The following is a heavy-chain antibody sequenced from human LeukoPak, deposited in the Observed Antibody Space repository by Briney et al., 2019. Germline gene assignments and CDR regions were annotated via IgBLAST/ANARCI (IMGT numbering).Heavy chain of an antibody. Sequence: GRSLRLSCAASRFSFSNYAMHWVRQDSGRGLEWLAVISHDGINTYYADSVKGRFTISRDNAKNSLYLQMNSLRAEDTAVYYCARTYYYDNSGYHGYWGQGTLVTVSS. CDR3: ARTYYYDNSGYHGY. CDR1: RFSFSNYA. J-gene: IGHJ4*02. V-gene: IGHV3-30*03. D-gene: IGHD3-22*01. CDR2: ISHDGINT.